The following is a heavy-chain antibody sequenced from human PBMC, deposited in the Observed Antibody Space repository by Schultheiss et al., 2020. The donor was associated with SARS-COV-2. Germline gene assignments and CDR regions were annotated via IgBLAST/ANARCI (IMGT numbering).Heavy chain of an antibody. CDR2: IYHSGST. Sequence: SETLSLTCAVSGGSISSSNWWSWVRQPPGKGLEWIGEIYHSGSTNYNPSLKSRVTISVDTSKNQFSLQLNSVTPEDTAVYYCARDRGTAMVFFANYYYYGMDVWGQGTTVTVSS. J-gene: IGHJ6*02. CDR1: GGSISSSNW. D-gene: IGHD5-18*01. V-gene: IGHV4-4*02. CDR3: ARDRGTAMVFFANYYYYGMDV.